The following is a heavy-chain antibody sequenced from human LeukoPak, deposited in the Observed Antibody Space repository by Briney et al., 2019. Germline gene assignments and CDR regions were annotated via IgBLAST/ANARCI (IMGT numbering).Heavy chain of an antibody. CDR2: IYTSGST. J-gene: IGHJ3*02. D-gene: IGHD6-19*01. CDR3: ARHKYSSGWPPEGVFDI. V-gene: IGHV4-4*07. Sequence: SETLSLTCTVSGGSISSYYGSWIRQPAGKGLEWIGRIYTSGSTNYNPSLKSRVTMSVDTSKNQFSLKLSSLTAADTAVYYCARHKYSSGWPPEGVFDIWGQGTMVTVSS. CDR1: GGSISSYY.